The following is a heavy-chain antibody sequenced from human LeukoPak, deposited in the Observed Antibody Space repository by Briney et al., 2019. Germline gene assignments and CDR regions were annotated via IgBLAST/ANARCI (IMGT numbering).Heavy chain of an antibody. D-gene: IGHD6-6*01. CDR2: IYSGSST. J-gene: IGHJ3*02. CDR3: ASYRYGSSFAFDT. Sequence: GGSLRLSCAASGFTFSSYSMNWVRQAPGKGLEWVSIIYSGSSTYYADSVKGRFTISRDNSKNTLYLQMNSLRAEDTAVYYCASYRYGSSFAFDTWGQGTMVTVSS. CDR1: GFTFSSYS. V-gene: IGHV3-66*01.